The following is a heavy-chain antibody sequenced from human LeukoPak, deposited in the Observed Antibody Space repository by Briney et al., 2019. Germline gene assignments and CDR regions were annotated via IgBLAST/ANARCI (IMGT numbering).Heavy chain of an antibody. CDR1: GFTFSSIA. CDR3: AKGQELDDGVFDS. J-gene: IGHJ4*02. V-gene: IGHV3-23*01. D-gene: IGHD1-1*01. CDR2: IRSNGETT. Sequence: GGSLRLSCAASGFTFSSIAMTWVRQAPGKGLEWVSTIRSNGETTYNADSVKGRFTISRDNSKTTLYLQLNSLRVEDTAIYYCAKGQELDDGVFDSWGQGTLVTVSS.